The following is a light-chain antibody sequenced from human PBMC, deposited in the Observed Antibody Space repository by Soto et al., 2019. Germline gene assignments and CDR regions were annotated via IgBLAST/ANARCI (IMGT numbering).Light chain of an antibody. CDR1: QSVSRN. Sequence: EVVLTQSPATLSVSPGDRPTLSCRARQSVSRNLAWYQQKPGQAPRLLIYGASPRATGVPARFIGSGSATEFTLSISSLQSEDVAVYYCQQYGDWPPETFGQGTKGDIK. CDR2: GAS. V-gene: IGKV3-15*01. CDR3: QQYGDWPPET. J-gene: IGKJ2*01.